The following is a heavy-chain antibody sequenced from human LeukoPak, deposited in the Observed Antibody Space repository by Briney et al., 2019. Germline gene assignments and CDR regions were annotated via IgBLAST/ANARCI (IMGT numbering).Heavy chain of an antibody. CDR1: GFTFSHYG. J-gene: IGHJ5*02. V-gene: IGHV3-33*06. CDR3: AKDAQRGFDYSNSLEH. Sequence: GRSLRLSCATSGFTFSHYGMHWVRQAPGKGLEWVAVIWNDGSNKYYGDSVKGRFTISRDNFKNTLYLQMNSLTVEDTAVYYCAKDAQRGFDYSNSLEHWGQGTLVTVSS. D-gene: IGHD4-11*01. CDR2: IWNDGSNK.